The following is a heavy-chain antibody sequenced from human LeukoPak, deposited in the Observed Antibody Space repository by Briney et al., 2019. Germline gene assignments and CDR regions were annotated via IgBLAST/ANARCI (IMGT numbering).Heavy chain of an antibody. D-gene: IGHD1-26*01. CDR3: ARENTGSYREFDY. CDR2: IYSGGST. V-gene: IGHV4-4*07. CDR1: GGSISSYY. J-gene: IGHJ4*02. Sequence: PSETLSLTCSVSGGSISSYYWSWIRQPAGKGLEWIGRIYSGGSTNYNPSLKSRVTMSVDSSNNQFSLKLSSVTAADTAVFYCARENTGSYREFDYWGQGTLVTVSS.